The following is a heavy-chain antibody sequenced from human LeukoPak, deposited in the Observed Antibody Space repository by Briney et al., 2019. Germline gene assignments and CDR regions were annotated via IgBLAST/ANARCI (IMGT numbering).Heavy chain of an antibody. J-gene: IGHJ2*01. CDR1: GFTVSRSY. V-gene: IGHV3-53*01. D-gene: IGHD1-1*01. CDR3: ATRPGMGINYFDL. CDR2: IYRDGST. Sequence: GGSLRLSCAASGFTVSRSYMSWVRHAPGRGLECVSDIYRDGSTYYADSVKGRFTISRDDSTNTVYLQMNSLSAEDTAVYYCATRPGMGINYFDLWGRGTLVTVSS.